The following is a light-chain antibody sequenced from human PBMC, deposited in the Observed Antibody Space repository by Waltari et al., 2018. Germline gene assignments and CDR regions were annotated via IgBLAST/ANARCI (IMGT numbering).Light chain of an antibody. J-gene: IGLJ3*02. CDR1: QLGRHS. CDR2: DDS. Sequence: SYVLTQPPSVSVAPGQTAPLPRRCEQLGRHSVPWYQKKPGQAPVLVIFDDSDRPSGIPERLSGSNSDNTATLSINRVEAGDEADYYCQVWDSSSDHWLFGGGTELTVL. V-gene: IGLV3-21*02. CDR3: QVWDSSSDHWL.